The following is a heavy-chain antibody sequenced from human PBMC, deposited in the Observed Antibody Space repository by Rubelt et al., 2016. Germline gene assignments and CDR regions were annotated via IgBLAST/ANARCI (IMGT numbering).Heavy chain of an antibody. CDR2: IYYIGST. CDR1: GGSISSGGYY. J-gene: IGHJ2*01. V-gene: IGHV4-31*03. CDR3: AKVFAYGSGSFGRYLDL. Sequence: QVQLQESGPGLVKPSQTLSLTCTVSGGSISSGGYYWSWIRQHPGKGLEWIGYIYYIGSTYYNPSLKSRVTISVDTSQNQFSLKLTSVTAADTAVDYCAKVFAYGSGSFGRYLDLWGRGTLVTVSS. D-gene: IGHD3-10*01.